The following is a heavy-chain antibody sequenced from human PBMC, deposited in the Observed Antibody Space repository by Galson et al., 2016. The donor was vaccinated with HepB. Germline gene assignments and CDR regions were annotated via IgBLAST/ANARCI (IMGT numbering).Heavy chain of an antibody. D-gene: IGHD5/OR15-5a*01. V-gene: IGHV3-23*01. Sequence: SLRLSCAASGFVFSNFGLSWVRQAPGKGLEWVASISTRRTTYYSDSVQGRFTISRDNSNNTLYLQMNGLRAEDTALYYCAKVALSGLTYFDNWGQGSLVTVSS. J-gene: IGHJ4*02. CDR3: AKVALSGLTYFDN. CDR2: ISTRRTT. CDR1: GFVFSNFG.